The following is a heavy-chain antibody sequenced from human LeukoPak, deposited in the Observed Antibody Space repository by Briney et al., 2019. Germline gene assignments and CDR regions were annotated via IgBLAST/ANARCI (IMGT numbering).Heavy chain of an antibody. CDR1: GLTFSSQW. V-gene: IGHV3-48*03. D-gene: IGHD1-26*01. Sequence: GGSLRLSCVASGLTFSSQWMTWVRQAPGKGLEWVSYISSSGSTIYYADSVKGRFTISRDNAKNSLYLQMNSLRPEDTAIYYCAKNDGNYCDPWGQGTLVTVSS. J-gene: IGHJ5*02. CDR2: ISSSGSTI. CDR3: AKNDGNYCDP.